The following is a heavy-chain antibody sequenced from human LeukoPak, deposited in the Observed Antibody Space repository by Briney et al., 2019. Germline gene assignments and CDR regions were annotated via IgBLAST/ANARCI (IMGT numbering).Heavy chain of an antibody. CDR3: TTGATGTTWFAFDI. D-gene: IGHD1-1*01. CDR2: IKSKTDGGTT. CDR1: GFTFSNAW. V-gene: IGHV3-15*01. J-gene: IGHJ3*02. Sequence: PGGSLRLSCAASGFTFSNAWMSWVRQAPGKGLGWVGRIKSKTDGGTTDYAAPVKGRFAISRDDSKNTLYLQMNSLKTEDTAVYYCTTGATGTTWFAFDIWGQGTMVTVSS.